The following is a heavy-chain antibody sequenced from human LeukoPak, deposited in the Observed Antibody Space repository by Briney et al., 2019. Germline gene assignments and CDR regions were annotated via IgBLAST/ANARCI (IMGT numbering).Heavy chain of an antibody. CDR3: ARVDPYYYYMDV. CDR1: GYTFTSYG. J-gene: IGHJ6*03. CDR2: ISAYNGNT. D-gene: IGHD3/OR15-3a*01. V-gene: IGHV1-18*01. Sequence: ASVKVSCKASGYTFTSYGISWVRQAPGRGLEWMGWISAYNGNTNYAQKLQGRVTMTTDTSTSTAYMELRSLRSDDTAVYYCARVDPYYYYMDVWGKGTTVTVSS.